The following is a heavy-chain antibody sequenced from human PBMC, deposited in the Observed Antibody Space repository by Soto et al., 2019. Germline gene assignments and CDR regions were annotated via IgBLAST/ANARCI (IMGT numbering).Heavy chain of an antibody. D-gene: IGHD3-22*01. CDR2: ITSSSSYI. CDR3: VRARSTDSRPDY. CDR1: GCTFSPYS. V-gene: IGHV3-21*01. J-gene: IGHJ4*01. Sequence: XGSLILSCAASGCTFSPYSMIWVRQAPGKGLEWVASITSSSSYIYYEDSLKGRFTISRDNAKNSLFLQLDSLRAEDTAVYFCVRARSTDSRPDYSRHGPLFTLSS.